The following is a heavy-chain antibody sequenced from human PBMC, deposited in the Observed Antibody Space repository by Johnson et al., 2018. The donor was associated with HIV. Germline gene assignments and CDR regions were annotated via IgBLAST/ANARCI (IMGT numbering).Heavy chain of an antibody. D-gene: IGHD6-13*01. CDR3: ARVGYSSSWYLGAFDI. V-gene: IGHV3-64*01. CDR2: ISSDGGST. Sequence: VQLVESRGVLVQPGGSLRLSCAASGFTFSTYAMHWVRQAPGKVLEYVSGISSDGGSTYYANSVKGRFTISRDNSKNTLYLQMNSLRAEDTAVYYCARVGYSSSWYLGAFDIWGQGTMVTVSS. J-gene: IGHJ3*02. CDR1: GFTFSTYA.